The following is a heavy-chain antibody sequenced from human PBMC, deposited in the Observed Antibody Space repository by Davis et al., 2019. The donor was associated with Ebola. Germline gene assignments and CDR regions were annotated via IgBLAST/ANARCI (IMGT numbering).Heavy chain of an antibody. CDR3: ALGASDYGDYPHWYFDL. CDR2: INSDGSST. V-gene: IGHV3-74*01. J-gene: IGHJ2*01. D-gene: IGHD4-17*01. CDR1: GFTFSSYW. Sequence: GESLKISCAASGFTFSSYWMHWVRQAPGKGLVWVSRINSDGSSTSYADSVKGRFTISRDNAKNTLYLQMNSLRAEDTAAYYCALGASDYGDYPHWYFDLWGRGTLVTVSS.